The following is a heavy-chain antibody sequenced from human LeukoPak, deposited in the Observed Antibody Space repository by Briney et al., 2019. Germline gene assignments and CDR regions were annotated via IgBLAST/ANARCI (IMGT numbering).Heavy chain of an antibody. CDR2: IFYSGST. J-gene: IGHJ6*03. D-gene: IGHD3-22*01. Sequence: SETLSLTCTVSSGSISTSNYYWGWVRQPPGKALEWIGNIFYSGSTYYSPSLKSRVTISLDTSRNQFSLKLTSVTAADTAVYYCARLRDYYDRSGYLTNSYYYYMDVWGKGTTVTVSS. CDR1: SGSISTSNYY. V-gene: IGHV4-39*07. CDR3: ARLRDYYDRSGYLTNSYYYYMDV.